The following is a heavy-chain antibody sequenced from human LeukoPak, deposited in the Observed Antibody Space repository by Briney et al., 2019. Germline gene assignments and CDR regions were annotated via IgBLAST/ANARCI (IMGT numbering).Heavy chain of an antibody. CDR2: MNPNSGNA. CDR1: GYTFTSYD. CDR3: ARGGSTYNWCREVGLELYYYYMDV. Sequence: GASVKVSCKASGYTFTSYDINWVRQATGQGLEWMGWMNPNSGNAGYAQKSQGRVTMTRNTTTSTAYMELSSLRSEDTAVYYCARGGSTYNWCREVGLELYYYYMDVWGKGTTVTVSS. D-gene: IGHD1-20*01. V-gene: IGHV1-8*01. J-gene: IGHJ6*03.